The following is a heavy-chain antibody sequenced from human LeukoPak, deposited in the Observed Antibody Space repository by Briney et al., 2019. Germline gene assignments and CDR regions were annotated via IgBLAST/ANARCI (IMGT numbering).Heavy chain of an antibody. CDR3: VKDTGWLQGVSFDY. Sequence: PGGSLRLSCAASGFTFDDYSMHSVRQAPGKGLEWEAFIRNDGSNKYYGDSVKGRFTISRDNSKNTLYLQMNSLRAEDTAVYYCVKDTGWLQGVSFDYWGQGTRVTVSS. J-gene: IGHJ4*02. D-gene: IGHD5-24*01. CDR1: GFTFDDYS. V-gene: IGHV3-30*02. CDR2: IRNDGSNK.